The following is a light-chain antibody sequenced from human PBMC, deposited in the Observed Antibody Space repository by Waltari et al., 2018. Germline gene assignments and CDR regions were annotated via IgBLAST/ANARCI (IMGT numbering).Light chain of an antibody. V-gene: IGKV1-5*03. CDR1: QRVGAL. CDR2: KTS. Sequence: DIQMTQSPSALSASVGDSGIITCRTSQRVGALLAWYQQKSGKVPKLLIHKTSTLESGVPSRFSGSGSGTEFTLTISSLQPDDIATYYCQQYNSGETFGQGTKVEIK. J-gene: IGKJ1*01. CDR3: QQYNSGET.